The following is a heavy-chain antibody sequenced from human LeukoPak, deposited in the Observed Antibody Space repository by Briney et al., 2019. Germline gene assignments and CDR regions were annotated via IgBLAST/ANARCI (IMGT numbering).Heavy chain of an antibody. CDR3: ARKRGYSGSYYATLGVNWFDP. CDR2: INHSGST. V-gene: IGHV4-34*01. D-gene: IGHD1-26*01. Sequence: SETLSLTCAVYGGSFSGYYWSWIRQPPGKGLEWIGEINHSGSTNYNPSLKSRVTISVDTSKNQFSLKLSSVTVADTAVYYCARKRGYSGSYYATLGVNWFDPWGQGTLVTVSS. CDR1: GGSFSGYY. J-gene: IGHJ5*02.